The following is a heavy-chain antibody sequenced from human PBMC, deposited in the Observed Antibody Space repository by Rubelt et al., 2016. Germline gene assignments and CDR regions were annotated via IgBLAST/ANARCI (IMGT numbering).Heavy chain of an antibody. J-gene: IGHJ4*02. Sequence: SWIRQHPGKGLEWIGYIYYSGSTYYNPSLKSRVTISVDTSKNQFSLKLSSVTAADTAVYYCARLWAGATSFLDYWGQGTLVTVSS. CDR2: IYYSGST. V-gene: IGHV4-31*02. CDR3: ARLWAGATSFLDY. D-gene: IGHD1-26*01.